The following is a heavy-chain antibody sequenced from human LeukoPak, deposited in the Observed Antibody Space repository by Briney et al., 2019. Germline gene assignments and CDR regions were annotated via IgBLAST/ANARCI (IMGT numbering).Heavy chain of an antibody. V-gene: IGHV1-18*01. J-gene: IGHJ4*02. Sequence: ASVKVSCKASGYTFTSYGISWVRQAPGQGLEWMGWISAYNGNTNYAQKLQGRVTMTTDTSTSTAYIELRSLRSDDTAVYYCARDGVPYYYDSSGYSFFDYWGQGTLVTVSS. CDR3: ARDGVPYYYDSSGYSFFDY. CDR2: ISAYNGNT. CDR1: GYTFTSYG. D-gene: IGHD3-22*01.